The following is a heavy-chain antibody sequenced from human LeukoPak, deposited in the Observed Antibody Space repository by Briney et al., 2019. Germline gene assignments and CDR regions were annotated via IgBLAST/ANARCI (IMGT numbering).Heavy chain of an antibody. CDR3: AKSDYYDSSGYYLGAFDI. Sequence: GGSLRLSCAASGFTFSSYWMHWVRQAPGKGLVWVSRINTDGSSTSYADSVKGRFTISRDNAKNTLYLQMNSLRAEDTAVYYCAKSDYYDSSGYYLGAFDIWGQGTMVTVSS. J-gene: IGHJ3*02. CDR1: GFTFSSYW. D-gene: IGHD3-22*01. CDR2: INTDGSST. V-gene: IGHV3-74*01.